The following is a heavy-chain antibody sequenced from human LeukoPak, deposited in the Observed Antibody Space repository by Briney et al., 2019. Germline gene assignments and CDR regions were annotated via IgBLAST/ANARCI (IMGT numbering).Heavy chain of an antibody. V-gene: IGHV3-7*01. CDR3: ARSSINGFDI. Sequence: GGSLRLSCAVTGFTFSSYWMSWVRQAPGKGLEWVANIKQDGSEKYFVDSVKGRFTISRDSAKNSLYLQMNSLRVEDTAVSYCARSSINGFDIWGQGTMVTVSS. CDR2: IKQDGSEK. D-gene: IGHD1-14*01. J-gene: IGHJ3*02. CDR1: GFTFSSYW.